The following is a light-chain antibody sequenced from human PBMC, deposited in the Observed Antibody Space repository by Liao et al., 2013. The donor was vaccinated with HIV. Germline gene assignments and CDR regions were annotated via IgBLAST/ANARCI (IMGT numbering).Light chain of an antibody. V-gene: IGLV3-1*01. CDR2: QDS. CDR1: ELGDKY. Sequence: SYELTQPPSVSLSPGQTASITCSGDELGDKYVCWYQQKPGLSPVLVIYQDSKRPSGIPERFSGSNSGNTATLIISDIQPMDEADYYCQAWGSITVFGGGTKLTVL. CDR3: QAWGSITV. J-gene: IGLJ2*01.